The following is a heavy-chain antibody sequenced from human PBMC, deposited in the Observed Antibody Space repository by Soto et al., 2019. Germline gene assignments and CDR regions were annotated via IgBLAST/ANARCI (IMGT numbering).Heavy chain of an antibody. D-gene: IGHD6-19*01. V-gene: IGHV1-58*01. CDR1: GFTFTSSA. CDR2: IVVGSGNT. CDR3: AAGYSSGWYPLDY. Sequence: QMQLVQAGPEVKKPGTSVKVSCKASGFTFTSSAVQWVRQARGQRLEWIGWIVVGSGNTNYAQKFQERVTITRDMSTSTAYMELSSLRSDDTAVYYCAAGYSSGWYPLDYWGQGTLVTVSS. J-gene: IGHJ4*02.